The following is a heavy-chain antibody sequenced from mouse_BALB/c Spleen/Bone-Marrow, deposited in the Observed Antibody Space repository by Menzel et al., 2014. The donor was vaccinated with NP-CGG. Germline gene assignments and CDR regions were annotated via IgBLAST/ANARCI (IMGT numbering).Heavy chain of an antibody. CDR2: IYPGDFNT. Sequence: QVQLKDSGPELVKPGASVRISCKASGYTFTSYYIYWVRQRPGQGLEWIGWIYPGDFNTKYNEKFKGKATLTADKSSSTAYMQLSSLTSGDAAVYFCARKSQRAYDSMNYWGQGTSVTVSS. V-gene: IGHV1S56*01. CDR3: ARKSQRAYDSMNY. CDR1: GYTFTSYY. D-gene: IGHD2-4*01. J-gene: IGHJ4*01.